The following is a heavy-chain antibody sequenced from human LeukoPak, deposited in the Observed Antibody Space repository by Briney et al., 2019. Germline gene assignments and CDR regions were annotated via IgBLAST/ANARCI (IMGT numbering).Heavy chain of an antibody. CDR2: IYYSGSA. Sequence: SETLSLTCTVSGGSISSGDYYWSWIRQPPGKGLEWIGYIYYSGSAYYNPSLKSRVTISVDTSKNQFSLKLSSVTAADTAVYYCARDRAAAVTFDYWGQGTLVTVSS. CDR3: ARDRAAAVTFDY. V-gene: IGHV4-30-4*08. J-gene: IGHJ4*02. CDR1: GGSISSGDYY. D-gene: IGHD6-13*01.